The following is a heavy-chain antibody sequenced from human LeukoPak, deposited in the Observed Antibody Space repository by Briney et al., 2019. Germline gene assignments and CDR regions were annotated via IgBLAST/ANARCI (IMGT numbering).Heavy chain of an antibody. CDR2: MSGSGGST. D-gene: IGHD4-17*01. CDR1: GFTFSSYA. V-gene: IGHV3-23*01. Sequence: GGSLRLSCTASGFTFSSYAMSWVRQAPGKGLEWVSAMSGSGGSTYYAGSVKGRFTISRDNSKNTLYLQMNSLRAEDTAVYYCAKPKYGDLFDYWGQGTLVTVSS. J-gene: IGHJ4*02. CDR3: AKPKYGDLFDY.